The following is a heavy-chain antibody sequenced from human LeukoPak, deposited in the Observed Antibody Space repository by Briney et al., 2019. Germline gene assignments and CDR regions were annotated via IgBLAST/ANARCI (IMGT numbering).Heavy chain of an antibody. J-gene: IGHJ4*02. V-gene: IGHV1-24*01. Sequence: ASVKVSCKVSGYTLTELSMHWVRQAPGKGLEWMGGFDPEDGETIYAQKFQGRVTMTEDTSTDTAYMELSSLRSEDTAVYYCATVGYYDSSGKGAFDYWGQGTLVTVSS. D-gene: IGHD3-22*01. CDR2: FDPEDGET. CDR3: ATVGYYDSSGKGAFDY. CDR1: GYTLTELS.